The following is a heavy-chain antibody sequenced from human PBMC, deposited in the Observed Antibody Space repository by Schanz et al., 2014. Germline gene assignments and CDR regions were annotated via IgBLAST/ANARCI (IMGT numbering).Heavy chain of an antibody. V-gene: IGHV3-11*06. Sequence: QVQLVESGGGLVKPGGSLRLSCAASGFTFSDYYMSWIRQAPGKGLEWVSYISGTTTYTNYADSVKGRFTISRDNSKNTLYLQMNTLRAEDTAVYYCAKDPSHGDYDYYFDYWGQGTLVTVSS. D-gene: IGHD3-22*01. CDR2: ISGTTTYT. CDR3: AKDPSHGDYDYYFDY. CDR1: GFTFSDYY. J-gene: IGHJ4*02.